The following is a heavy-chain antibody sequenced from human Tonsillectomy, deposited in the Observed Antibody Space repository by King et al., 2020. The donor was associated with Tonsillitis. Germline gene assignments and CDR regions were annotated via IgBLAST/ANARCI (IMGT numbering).Heavy chain of an antibody. Sequence: QLVQSGAEVKKPGSSVKVSCKTSGGTFSSYAITWVRQAPRQGLEWMGVIIPLLGTTNYAQKFQGRVTIIADKSTSTAYMELNSLRSEDTAVYYCAREGGLDTSGYSPGDTGGQGTLVTVSA. V-gene: IGHV1-69*14. CDR2: IIPLLGTT. CDR1: GGTFSSYA. CDR3: AREGGLDTSGYSPGDT. J-gene: IGHJ5*02. D-gene: IGHD3-22*01.